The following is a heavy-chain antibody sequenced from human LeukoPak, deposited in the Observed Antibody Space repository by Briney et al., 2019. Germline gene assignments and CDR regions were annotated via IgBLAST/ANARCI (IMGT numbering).Heavy chain of an antibody. Sequence: QSGGSLRLSCAASGFTFSSYEMNWVRQAPGKGLEWVSYISSSGSTIYYADSVKGRFTISRDNAKNSLYLQMNSLRAGDTAVYYCAREWWGMVRGTSYGMDVWGKGTTVTVSS. CDR3: AREWWGMVRGTSYGMDV. V-gene: IGHV3-48*03. J-gene: IGHJ6*04. D-gene: IGHD3-10*01. CDR2: ISSSGSTI. CDR1: GFTFSSYE.